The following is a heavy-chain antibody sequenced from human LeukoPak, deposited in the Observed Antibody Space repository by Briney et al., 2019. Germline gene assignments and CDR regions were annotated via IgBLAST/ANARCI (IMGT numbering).Heavy chain of an antibody. V-gene: IGHV3-30*18. CDR1: GFTFSRSA. CDR3: AKGHNYDNSAMGY. D-gene: IGHD3-22*01. J-gene: IGHJ4*02. CDR2: ISYDGINK. Sequence: PGRSLRLSCAASGFTFSRSAMHWVRQAPGKGLEWVAVISYDGINKYYADSVKGRFTISRDDSENTLYLQMNSLRPEDTSLYYCAKGHNYDNSAMGYWGQGTLVIVSS.